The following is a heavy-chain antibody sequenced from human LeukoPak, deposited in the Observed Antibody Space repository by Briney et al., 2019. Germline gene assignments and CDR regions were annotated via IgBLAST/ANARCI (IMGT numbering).Heavy chain of an antibody. V-gene: IGHV3-48*03. D-gene: IGHD2-2*01. CDR1: GFTFSSYE. CDR2: ISSSGSTI. CDR3: ARDGPVDATNDY. Sequence: GSLRLSCAASGFTFSSYEMSWVRQAPGKGLEWVSYISSSGSTIYYADSVKGRFTISRDNAKNSLYLQMNSLRAEDTAVYYCARDGPVDATNDYWGQGTLVTVSS. J-gene: IGHJ4*02.